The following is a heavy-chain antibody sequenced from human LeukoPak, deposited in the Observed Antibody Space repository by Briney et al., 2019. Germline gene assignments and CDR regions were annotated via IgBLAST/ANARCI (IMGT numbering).Heavy chain of an antibody. CDR1: GGSFSGYY. Sequence: SETLSLTCAVYGGSFSGYYWSWIRQPPGKGLEWIGEINHSGSTNYNPSLKSQVTISVDTSKNQFSLKLSSVTAADTAVYYCAREDPYGDYSFDYWGQGTLVTVSS. J-gene: IGHJ4*02. CDR3: AREDPYGDYSFDY. D-gene: IGHD4-17*01. V-gene: IGHV4-34*01. CDR2: INHSGST.